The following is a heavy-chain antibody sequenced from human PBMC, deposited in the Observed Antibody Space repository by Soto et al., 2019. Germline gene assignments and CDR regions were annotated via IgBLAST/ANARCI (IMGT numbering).Heavy chain of an antibody. CDR2: ISAYNGNT. CDR1: GYTFTSYG. V-gene: IGHV1-18*01. Sequence: GASVKVSCEASGYTFTSYGISWVRQAPGQGLEWMGWISAYNGNTNYAQKFQGRVTMTTDTAASTAYMELRSLTSDDTAVYYCAREALSYDSSAYYRPDSWGQGTLVTVSS. D-gene: IGHD3-22*01. CDR3: AREALSYDSSAYYRPDS. J-gene: IGHJ5*01.